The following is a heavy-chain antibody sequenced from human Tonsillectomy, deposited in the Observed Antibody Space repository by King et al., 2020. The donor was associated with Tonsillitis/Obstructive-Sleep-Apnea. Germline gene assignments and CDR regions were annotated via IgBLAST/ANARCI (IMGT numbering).Heavy chain of an antibody. CDR1: GGSISSSY. J-gene: IGHJ6*02. CDR2: IHYSGST. V-gene: IGHV4-59*01. CDR3: ARWDSTDYYYGMDV. D-gene: IGHD1-26*01. Sequence: VQLQESGPGLVKPSETLSLTCTVSGGSISSSYWSWLRQPLGKGLEWIGYIHYSGSTSYNPSLKSRVIISVDTSKNQFSLNLSSVTAADTAVYYCARWDSTDYYYGMDVWGQGTTVTVSS.